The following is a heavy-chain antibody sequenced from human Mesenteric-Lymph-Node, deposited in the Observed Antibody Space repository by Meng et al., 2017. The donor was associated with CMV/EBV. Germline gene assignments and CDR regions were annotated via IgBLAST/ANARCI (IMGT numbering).Heavy chain of an antibody. V-gene: IGHV4-61*08. J-gene: IGHJ6*02. D-gene: IGHD2-8*01. CDR2: IYYSGSS. CDR1: GGSVSSGAYY. Sequence: SETLSLTCSVSGGSVSSGAYYWSWIRQAPGKGLEWIGYIYYSGSSNYNPSLKSRVTISVDTSKNQFSLNLRSVTAADTAVYYCARGRVLYGMDVWGQGTTVTVSS. CDR3: ARGRVLYGMDV.